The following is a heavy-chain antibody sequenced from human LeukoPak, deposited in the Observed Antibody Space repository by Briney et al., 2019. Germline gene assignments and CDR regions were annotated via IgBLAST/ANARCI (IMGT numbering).Heavy chain of an antibody. J-gene: IGHJ3*02. Sequence: GGSLRLSCAASRFTFSNYAMTWVRQAPGKGLEWVSAISGSGGSTYYADSVKGRFTISRDNSKNTLYLQMNSLRAEDTAIYYCAEEGENYAFDIWGQGTMVTVSS. D-gene: IGHD2-21*01. CDR2: ISGSGGST. CDR3: AEEGENYAFDI. CDR1: RFTFSNYA. V-gene: IGHV3-23*01.